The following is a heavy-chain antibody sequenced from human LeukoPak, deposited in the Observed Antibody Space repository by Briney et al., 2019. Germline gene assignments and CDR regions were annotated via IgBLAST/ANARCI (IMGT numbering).Heavy chain of an antibody. V-gene: IGHV3-30*18. Sequence: GRSLRLSCAASGFTFSSYGMHWVRQAPGKGLEWVAVISYDGSNKYYADSVKGRFTISRDNSKNTLYLQMNSLRAEDTAVYYCAKDSAPLLITFGGVYDYWGQGTLVTVSS. D-gene: IGHD3-16*01. J-gene: IGHJ4*02. CDR2: ISYDGSNK. CDR1: GFTFSSYG. CDR3: AKDSAPLLITFGGVYDY.